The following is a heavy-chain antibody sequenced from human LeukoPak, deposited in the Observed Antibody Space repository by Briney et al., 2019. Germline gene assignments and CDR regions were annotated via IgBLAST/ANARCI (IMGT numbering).Heavy chain of an antibody. D-gene: IGHD1-1*01. Sequence: GGSLRLSCAASGFTFSNYGMHWVRQTPGKGLEWVAVISYHGSNQYYIDSVKGRFTISRDNSKNTLYLQMNSLRAEDTAVYYCARETTSGYWGQGTLVTVSS. CDR3: ARETTSGY. CDR2: ISYHGSNQ. V-gene: IGHV3-30*03. CDR1: GFTFSNYG. J-gene: IGHJ4*02.